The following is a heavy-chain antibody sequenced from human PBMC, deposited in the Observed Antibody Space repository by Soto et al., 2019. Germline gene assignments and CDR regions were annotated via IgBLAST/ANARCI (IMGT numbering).Heavy chain of an antibody. CDR3: ARVGYYYDSSGNHYYYYGMDV. D-gene: IGHD3-22*01. J-gene: IGHJ6*02. CDR2: IYPGDSDT. Sequence: LGESLKISCKGSGYSFTSYWIGWVRQMPGKGLEWMGIIYPGDSDTRYSPSFQGQVTISADKSISTAYLQWSSLKASDTAMYYCARVGYYYDSSGNHYYYYGMDVWGQGTTVTVSS. V-gene: IGHV5-51*01. CDR1: GYSFTSYW.